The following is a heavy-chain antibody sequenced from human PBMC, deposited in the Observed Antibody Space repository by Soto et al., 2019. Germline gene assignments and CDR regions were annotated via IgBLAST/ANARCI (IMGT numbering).Heavy chain of an antibody. CDR2: KWYEGSLR. CDR1: GFTFSSYG. J-gene: IGHJ4*02. CDR3: ARASPIWSQVDY. V-gene: IGHV3-33*01. D-gene: IGHD3-3*01. Sequence: QVQLVESGGGVVQPGKSLRLSCAASGFTFSSYGIHWVRQSPGKGLEWVAVKWYEGSLRYYADFAKGRFTISRDNSKNMVYLQMSSLRGEDTAVYYCARASPIWSQVDYWGQGTLVTVSS.